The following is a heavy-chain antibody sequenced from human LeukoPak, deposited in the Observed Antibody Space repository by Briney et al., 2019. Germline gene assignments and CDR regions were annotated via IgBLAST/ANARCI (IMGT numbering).Heavy chain of an antibody. CDR2: ISSNRRYI. CDR3: ARGAADALDY. V-gene: IGHV3-21*01. CDR1: GLIFSRYS. Sequence: GGSQSLFCAASGLIFSRYSVNWVRQAPGEGREWVSSISSNRRYIYYTHSVEGRFTISRDHTKNSLYIQMNSQRPEDKAVYNCARGAADALDYWGQRTLVTASS. D-gene: IGHD2-2*01. J-gene: IGHJ4*02.